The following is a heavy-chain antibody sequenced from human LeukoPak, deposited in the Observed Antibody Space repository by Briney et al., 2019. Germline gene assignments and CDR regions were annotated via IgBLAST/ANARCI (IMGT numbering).Heavy chain of an antibody. CDR2: ISNTATNT. D-gene: IGHD3-10*01. Sequence: GGSLRLSCAASGFIFGNYGMSWVRQVPGKGLEWVSSISNTATNTHYADSMEGRFIISRDNSKNTLYLHMDSLRAEDTAVYYCAREGLLWFGESHYYYMDVWGKGTTVTVSS. J-gene: IGHJ6*03. V-gene: IGHV3-23*01. CDR3: AREGLLWFGESHYYYMDV. CDR1: GFIFGNYG.